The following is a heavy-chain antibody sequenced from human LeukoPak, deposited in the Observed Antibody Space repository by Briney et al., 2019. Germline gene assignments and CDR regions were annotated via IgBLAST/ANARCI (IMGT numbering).Heavy chain of an antibody. D-gene: IGHD1-14*01. CDR2: ISSSSSYI. CDR1: GFTFSSYS. V-gene: IGHV3-21*01. Sequence: PGGSLRLSCAASGFTFSSYSMNWVRQAPGKGLEWVSSISSSSSYIYYADSVKGRFTISRDNAKNSLYLQMNSLRAEDTAVYYCARDREPRKHDAFDIWGQGTMVTVSS. J-gene: IGHJ3*02. CDR3: ARDREPRKHDAFDI.